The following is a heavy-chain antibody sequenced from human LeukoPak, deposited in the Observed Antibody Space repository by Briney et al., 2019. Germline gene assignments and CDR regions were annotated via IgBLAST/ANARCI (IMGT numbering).Heavy chain of an antibody. D-gene: IGHD3-10*01. Sequence: PGGSLRLSCAASGFTFSTYSMNWVRQAPGKGLEWASYIGNTGSPIFYADSVEGRFTISRDNAKNSLYLQMNNLRAEDTAVYYCARGGDYWSQGTLVTVSS. CDR1: GFTFSTYS. CDR2: IGNTGSPI. J-gene: IGHJ4*02. V-gene: IGHV3-48*01. CDR3: ARGGDY.